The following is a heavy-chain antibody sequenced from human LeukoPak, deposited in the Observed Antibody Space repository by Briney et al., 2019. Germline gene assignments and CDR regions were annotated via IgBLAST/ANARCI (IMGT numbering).Heavy chain of an antibody. CDR2: INAGNGNT. Sequence: RASVKVSCKASGYTFTSYAMHWVRQAPGQRLEWMGWINAGNGNTKYSQKFQGRVTITRDTSASTAYMELSSLRSEGTAAYYCARDGSYCSSTSCYGGAFDIWGQGTMVTVSS. D-gene: IGHD2-2*01. CDR1: GYTFTSYA. V-gene: IGHV1-3*01. CDR3: ARDGSYCSSTSCYGGAFDI. J-gene: IGHJ3*02.